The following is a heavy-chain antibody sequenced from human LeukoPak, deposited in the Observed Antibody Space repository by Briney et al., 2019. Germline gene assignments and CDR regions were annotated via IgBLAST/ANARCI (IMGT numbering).Heavy chain of an antibody. Sequence: ASVKVSCKASGYTFTGYYMHWVRQAPGRGLEWMGWINPNSGGTNYAQKFQGRVTMTRDTSISTAYMELSRLRSDDTAVYYCARGLLGMEGFDYWGQGTLVTVSS. CDR2: INPNSGGT. D-gene: IGHD1-26*01. CDR3: ARGLLGMEGFDY. V-gene: IGHV1-2*02. CDR1: GYTFTGYY. J-gene: IGHJ4*02.